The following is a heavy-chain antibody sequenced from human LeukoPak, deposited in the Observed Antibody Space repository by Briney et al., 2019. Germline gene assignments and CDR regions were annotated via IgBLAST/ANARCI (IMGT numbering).Heavy chain of an antibody. V-gene: IGHV1-46*01. Sequence: WASVKVSCKASGYTFTSYYMHWVRQAPGQGLEWMGIINPSGGSTSYAQKFQGRVTMARDTSTSTVYMELSSLRSEDTAVYYCARDGLVQWVIDYWGQGTLVTVSS. J-gene: IGHJ4*02. CDR1: GYTFTSYY. CDR2: INPSGGST. D-gene: IGHD2-21*01. CDR3: ARDGLVQWVIDY.